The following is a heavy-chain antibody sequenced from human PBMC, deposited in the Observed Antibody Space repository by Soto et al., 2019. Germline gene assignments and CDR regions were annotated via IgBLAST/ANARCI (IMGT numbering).Heavy chain of an antibody. J-gene: IGHJ6*02. Sequence: GGSLRLSCAASGFTFSSYAMHWVRQAPGKGLEWVAVISYDGSNKYYADSVKGRFTISRDNSKNTLYLQMNSLRAEDTAVYYCAKDQFSSGWYNDYYYGMDVWGQGTTVTVSS. D-gene: IGHD6-19*01. V-gene: IGHV3-30-3*01. CDR1: GFTFSSYA. CDR2: ISYDGSNK. CDR3: AKDQFSSGWYNDYYYGMDV.